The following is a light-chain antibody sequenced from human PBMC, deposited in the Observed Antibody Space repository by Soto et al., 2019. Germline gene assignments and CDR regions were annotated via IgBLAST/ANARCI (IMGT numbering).Light chain of an antibody. CDR2: VAS. V-gene: IGKV3-20*01. Sequence: EIVLTQSPGTLSLSPGERATLSCRASQTVSTNYLAWHQQKPGQAPRLLIYVASNRATGIPDRFSGSGSGTDFPLTISRLEPEDFAVYYCQQYGSAPLTFGGGTKVEIK. CDR3: QQYGSAPLT. CDR1: QTVSTNY. J-gene: IGKJ4*01.